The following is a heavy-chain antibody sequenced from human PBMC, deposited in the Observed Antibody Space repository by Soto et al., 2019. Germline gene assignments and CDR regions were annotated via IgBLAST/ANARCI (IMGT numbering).Heavy chain of an antibody. V-gene: IGHV4-39*01. CDR3: ARQRVYGYWYFDL. CDR2: IYYSGST. J-gene: IGHJ2*01. D-gene: IGHD3-10*01. Sequence: PSETLSLTCTVSGGSISSGGYYWSWIRQHPGKGLEWIGYIYYSGSTYYNPSLKSRVTISVDTSKNQFSLKLSSVTAADTAMYYCARQRVYGYWYFDLWGRGTLVTVSS. CDR1: GGSISSGGYY.